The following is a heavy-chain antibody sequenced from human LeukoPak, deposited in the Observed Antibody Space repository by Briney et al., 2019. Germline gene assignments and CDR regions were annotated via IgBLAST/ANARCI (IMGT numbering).Heavy chain of an antibody. Sequence: TGGFLRLSCAASGFTFDDYGMRWVRQAPGKVLEWVSGINWNGGSPGYADSVKGRFTISRDNAKNSLYLQMNSLRAEDTALYYCARVATYFSSTSSYDHATFDYWGQGTLVTVSS. D-gene: IGHD2-2*01. CDR1: GFTFDDYG. CDR2: INWNGGSP. J-gene: IGHJ4*02. CDR3: ARVATYFSSTSSYDHATFDY. V-gene: IGHV3-20*04.